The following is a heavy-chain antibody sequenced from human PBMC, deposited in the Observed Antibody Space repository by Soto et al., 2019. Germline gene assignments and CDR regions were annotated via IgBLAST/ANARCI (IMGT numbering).Heavy chain of an antibody. J-gene: IGHJ4*02. Sequence: PGGSLRLSCAASGFTFSSYAMSWVRQAPGKGLEWVSAISGSGGSTYYADSVKGRFTISRDNSKNTLYLQMNSLRAEDTAVYYCAKKKPRSTLLGYCSGGSCYTGPDYWGQGTLVTVSS. CDR2: ISGSGGST. CDR3: AKKKPRSTLLGYCSGGSCYTGPDY. CDR1: GFTFSSYA. D-gene: IGHD2-15*01. V-gene: IGHV3-23*01.